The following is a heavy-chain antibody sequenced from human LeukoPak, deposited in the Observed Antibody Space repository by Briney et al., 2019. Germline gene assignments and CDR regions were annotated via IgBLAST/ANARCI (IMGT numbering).Heavy chain of an antibody. V-gene: IGHV3-48*04. CDR1: GFTFSSYS. D-gene: IGHD3-10*01. J-gene: IGHJ4*02. Sequence: GGSLRLSCAASGFTFSSYSMNWVRQAPGKGLEWVSYISSSSSTVYYADSVKGRFTISRDNAKNSLYLQMNSLRAEDTAVNYCARPPPGTPYYFDYWGQGTLVTVSS. CDR3: ARPPPGTPYYFDY. CDR2: ISSSSSTV.